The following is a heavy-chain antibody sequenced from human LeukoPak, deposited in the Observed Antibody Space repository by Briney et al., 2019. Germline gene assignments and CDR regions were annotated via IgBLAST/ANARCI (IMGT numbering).Heavy chain of an antibody. CDR3: ANLRDDY. Sequence: ASVKVSCKASGYTFTGSYMHWVRQAPGQGLEWMGWINPNSGGTNYAQNFRGRVTMTKDTSISTAYMELSRLRSDDTAMYYCANLRDDYWGQGTLVTVSS. CDR1: GYTFTGSY. V-gene: IGHV1-2*02. CDR2: INPNSGGT. J-gene: IGHJ4*02.